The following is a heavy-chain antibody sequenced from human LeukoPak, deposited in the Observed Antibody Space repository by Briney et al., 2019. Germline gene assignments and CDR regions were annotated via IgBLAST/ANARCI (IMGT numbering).Heavy chain of an antibody. D-gene: IGHD6-19*01. Sequence: GGSLRLSCAASGFTVSSNYMSWVRQAPGKGLEWVSVIYSGGSTYYADSVKGRFTISRDNSKNTLYLQMNSLRADDTAVYYCARHRGYSSAWYDYWGQGTLVTVSS. CDR1: GFTVSSNY. V-gene: IGHV3-66*04. J-gene: IGHJ4*02. CDR2: IYSGGST. CDR3: ARHRGYSSAWYDY.